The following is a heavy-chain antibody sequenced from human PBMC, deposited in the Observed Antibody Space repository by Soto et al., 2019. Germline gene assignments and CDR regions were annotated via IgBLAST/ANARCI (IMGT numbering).Heavy chain of an antibody. CDR2: INPSSGGT. Sequence: AAVKVYCKASGYTLTGYYIHWVRKAPGQGLEWMGWINPSSGGTNYAQKFQGWVTMTRHTSISTAYMELSRLRSDDTAVYYCARDSGSGYFDYYYYYGMDVWGQGTTVTVSS. D-gene: IGHD3-22*01. CDR1: GYTLTGYY. J-gene: IGHJ6*02. CDR3: ARDSGSGYFDYYYYYGMDV. V-gene: IGHV1-2*04.